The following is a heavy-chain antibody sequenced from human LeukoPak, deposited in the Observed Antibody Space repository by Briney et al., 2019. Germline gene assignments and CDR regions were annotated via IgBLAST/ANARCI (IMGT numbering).Heavy chain of an antibody. CDR2: ISSSSSYI. CDR1: GFTVSSNY. V-gene: IGHV3-21*01. CDR3: ARAPYADPGHDY. Sequence: PGGSLTLSCAASGFTVSSNYMNWVRQAPGKGREWVSSISSSSSYIYYADSVKGRFTSSRDNAKNSLYLQMNSLRAEDTAVYYCARAPYADPGHDYWGQGTLVTVSS. D-gene: IGHD1-1*01. J-gene: IGHJ4*02.